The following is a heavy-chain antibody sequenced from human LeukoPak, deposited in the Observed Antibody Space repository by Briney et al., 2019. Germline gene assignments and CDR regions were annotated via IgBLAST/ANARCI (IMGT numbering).Heavy chain of an antibody. CDR1: GGTFSSYA. V-gene: IGHV1-69*05. D-gene: IGHD3-3*01. Sequence: SVKVSCKASGGTFSSYAISWVRQAPGQGLEWMGGIIPIFGTANYAQKFQGRVTMTRNTSISTAYMELSSLRSEDTAVYYCARGSRITIFGVVTNNWFDPWGQGTLVTVSS. CDR2: IIPIFGTA. CDR3: ARGSRITIFGVVTNNWFDP. J-gene: IGHJ5*02.